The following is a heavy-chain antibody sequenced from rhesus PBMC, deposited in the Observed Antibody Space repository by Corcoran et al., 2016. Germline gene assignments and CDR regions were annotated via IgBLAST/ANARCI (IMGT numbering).Heavy chain of an antibody. D-gene: IGHD6S26*01. CDR2: IYGSGWRT. J-gene: IGHJ4*01. CDR3: VRDTVPYSSGWSGDS. V-gene: IGHV4-93*01. CDR1: GGSISSSNW. Sequence: QVQLQESGPAVVKPSETLSLTCAVSGGSISSSNWWSWLRQSPGKGLEWIGGIYGSGWRTEYTPSHKSRVTITIDTSKNQVSLKVSSVTAADTAVYYCVRDTVPYSSGWSGDSWCQGVLVTVSS.